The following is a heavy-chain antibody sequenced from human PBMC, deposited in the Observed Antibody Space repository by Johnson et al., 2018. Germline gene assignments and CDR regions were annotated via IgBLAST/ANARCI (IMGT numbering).Heavy chain of an antibody. CDR2: ISYDGSNK. J-gene: IGHJ6*03. CDR3: ARERVHYYYMDV. V-gene: IGHV3-30-3*01. CDR1: GFTFSTYA. Sequence: QVQLVQSGGGVVQPGKSLGLSCAASGFTFSTYAMHWVRQAPGKGLEWVALISYDGSNKYYADSVKGRFTISRDSSKNTLYRQMNSLRDEDTAVDSCARERVHYYYMDVWGKGATVTVSS.